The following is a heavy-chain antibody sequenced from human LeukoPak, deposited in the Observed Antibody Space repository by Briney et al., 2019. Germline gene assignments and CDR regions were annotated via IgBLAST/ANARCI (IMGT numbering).Heavy chain of an antibody. D-gene: IGHD3-16*02. Sequence: ASVKVSCKASGYTFTGYYMHWVRQAPGQGLEWMGWINPNSGGTNYAQKFQGRVTMTRDTSISTAYMELSRLRSDDTAVYYCARVNTFGGVIVGYYFDYWGQGTLVTVSS. CDR2: INPNSGGT. J-gene: IGHJ4*02. V-gene: IGHV1-2*02. CDR3: ARVNTFGGVIVGYYFDY. CDR1: GYTFTGYY.